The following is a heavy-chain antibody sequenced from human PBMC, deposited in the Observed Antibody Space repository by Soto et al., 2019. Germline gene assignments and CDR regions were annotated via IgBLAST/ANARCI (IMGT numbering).Heavy chain of an antibody. CDR3: ARDRSYNMDV. J-gene: IGHJ6*02. CDR1: GFMFNTYW. V-gene: IGHV3-74*01. Sequence: EVQLVESGGGLVQPGGSLRLSCAASGFMFNTYWMHWVRQAPGKGLTWVSRINSDGSGINYADSVKGRFTISRDNAKTTLYLQMSSLRAEDSAVYYCARDRSYNMDVWGQGTTVTVSS. D-gene: IGHD1-1*01. CDR2: INSDGSGI.